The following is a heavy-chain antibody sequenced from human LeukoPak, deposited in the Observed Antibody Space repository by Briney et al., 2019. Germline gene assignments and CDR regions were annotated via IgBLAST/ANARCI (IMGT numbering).Heavy chain of an antibody. CDR1: GNTFTEYY. CDR2: INPNNGDT. D-gene: IGHD2/OR15-2a*01. J-gene: IGHJ6*03. CDR3: ARDVRGPTDYYYYYMDV. Sequence: ASVKVSCKASGNTFTEYYIHWVRQAPGQGLEYMGWINPNNGDTNYEPKFQGRVTMTRDTSINTAYMELRSLRSDDTAVYYCARDVRGPTDYYYYYMDVWGKGTTVTVSS. V-gene: IGHV1-2*02.